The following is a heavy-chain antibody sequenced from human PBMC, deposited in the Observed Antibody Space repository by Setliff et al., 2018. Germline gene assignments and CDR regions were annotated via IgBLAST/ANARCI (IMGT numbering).Heavy chain of an antibody. D-gene: IGHD3-22*01. J-gene: IGHJ5*02. V-gene: IGHV3-72*01. Sequence: LSCAASGFIFSDHYLDWVRQAPGRGLEWVARTRDRAHSYSTEYAASAKGRFFISRDNSNNLLFLQMDSLRTEDTAVYYCTRRGVHSSGYYPIDPWGQGTLVTVSS. CDR2: TRDRAHSYST. CDR3: TRRGVHSSGYYPIDP. CDR1: GFIFSDHY.